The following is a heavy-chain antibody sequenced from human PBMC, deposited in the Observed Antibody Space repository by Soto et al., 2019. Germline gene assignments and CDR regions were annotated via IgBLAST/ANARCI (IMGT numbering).Heavy chain of an antibody. J-gene: IGHJ4*02. CDR3: ALDKIAAASY. CDR2: ISSSSSYI. D-gene: IGHD6-13*01. CDR1: GFTFSSYS. Sequence: EVQLVESGGGLVKPGGSLRLSCAASGFTFSSYSMNWVRQAPGKGLEWVSSISSSSSYIYYADSVKGRFTISRDNAKNSLYLQMNSLRAEDTAVYYCALDKIAAASYWGQGTLVTVSS. V-gene: IGHV3-21*01.